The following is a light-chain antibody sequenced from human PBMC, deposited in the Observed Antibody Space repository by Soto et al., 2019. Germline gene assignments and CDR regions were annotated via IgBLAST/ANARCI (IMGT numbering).Light chain of an antibody. V-gene: IGLV1-44*01. CDR2: SNN. Sequence: QSVLTQPPSASGTPGQRVTISCSGSSSNIGSNTVKWYQQRPGTAPKLLIYSNNQRPSGVPDRFSASKSGTSATLAISGLQSEDEADYYCVVLDDSPNSHVVFGGGTKLTVL. J-gene: IGLJ2*01. CDR1: SSNIGSNT. CDR3: VVLDDSPNSHVV.